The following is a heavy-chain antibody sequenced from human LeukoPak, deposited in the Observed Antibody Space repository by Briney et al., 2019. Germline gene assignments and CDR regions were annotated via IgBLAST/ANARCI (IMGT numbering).Heavy chain of an antibody. V-gene: IGHV4-30-4*01. CDR3: ARDLPDETIEEAGGWFDP. CDR1: GGSISSGDYY. J-gene: IGHJ5*02. Sequence: SEALSLTYTVSGGSISSGDYYWSWIRQPPGKGLEWIGYIYYSGSTYYNPSLKSRVTISVDTSKNQFSLKLSSVTAADTAVYYCARDLPDETIEEAGGWFDPWGQGTLVTVSS. CDR2: IYYSGST. D-gene: IGHD3-16*01.